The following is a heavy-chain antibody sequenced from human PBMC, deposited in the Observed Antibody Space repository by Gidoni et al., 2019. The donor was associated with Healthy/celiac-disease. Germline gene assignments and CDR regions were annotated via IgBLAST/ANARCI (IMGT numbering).Heavy chain of an antibody. J-gene: IGHJ4*02. CDR3: ARGDYGDY. D-gene: IGHD3-16*01. CDR1: GDTFTGSY. CDR2: IKPNSGGT. Sequence: QVQLVQSGAEVKKPGASVKVSCKASGDTFTGSYRHWVRQAPGQGLEWKGWIKPNSGGTNYAQKFSSGDTMTRDTSISTAYMELSRLRSDDTAVYYCARGDYGDYWGQGTLVTVSS. V-gene: IGHV1-2*02.